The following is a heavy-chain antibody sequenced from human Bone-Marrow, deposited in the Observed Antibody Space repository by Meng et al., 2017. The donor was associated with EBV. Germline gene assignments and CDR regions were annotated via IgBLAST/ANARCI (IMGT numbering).Heavy chain of an antibody. CDR2: IIPIFVTP. V-gene: IGHV1-69*06. CDR3: ARVKGLGATLGYYFDF. D-gene: IGHD1-26*01. Sequence: QVQLVQLGAEVKKPGSSVKVSCKASGGTLNNYAISWVRQAPGQGLEWMGGIIPIFVTPNYARKFQGRVTITADKSTSTSYMELSSLRSDDTAVYYCARVKGLGATLGYYFDFWGQGTLVTVSS. J-gene: IGHJ4*02. CDR1: GGTLNNYA.